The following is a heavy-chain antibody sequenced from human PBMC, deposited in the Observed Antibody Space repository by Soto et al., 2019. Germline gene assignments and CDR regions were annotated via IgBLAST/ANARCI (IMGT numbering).Heavy chain of an antibody. D-gene: IGHD2-15*01. Sequence: ASVKVSCKASGYSFSSFGVHWVRQAPGQGLEWMGWINTGNGNRKYSEKVQGRVTITRDTSASTAYMELTSLTSEDTAVYYCAREECGGSCYKYWGQGTLVTVSS. V-gene: IGHV1-3*04. CDR1: GYSFSSFG. CDR3: AREECGGSCYKY. J-gene: IGHJ4*02. CDR2: INTGNGNR.